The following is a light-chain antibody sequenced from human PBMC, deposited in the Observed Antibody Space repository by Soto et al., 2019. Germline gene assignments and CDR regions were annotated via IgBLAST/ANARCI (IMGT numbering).Light chain of an antibody. J-gene: IGKJ1*01. CDR1: QSISSL. CDR3: QQTYSTPWT. Sequence: DIQMTQSPSSLSASVGDRVTISCRAGQSISSLLNWYQQKPGKAPNLLIYAASRLQSGVPSRFSGSGSGTDFTLTISSLQPEDFATYYCQQTYSTPWTFGQGTKVEIK. V-gene: IGKV1-39*01. CDR2: AAS.